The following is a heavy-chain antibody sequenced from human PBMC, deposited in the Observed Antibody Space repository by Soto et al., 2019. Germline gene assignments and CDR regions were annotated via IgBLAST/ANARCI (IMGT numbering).Heavy chain of an antibody. V-gene: IGHV4-34*01. Sequence: QVQLQQWGARLLKPSETLSLTCAVYGGSFSDYYWTWIRQSPERGLEWVGEIKLNGYTKYSPSLQSRVTLSVDTTKKQVSLRLSSVTAADTAVYYCARGAWDNSAYYFFDFWGQGIQVTVSS. CDR1: GGSFSDYY. CDR2: IKLNGYT. D-gene: IGHD3-22*01. CDR3: ARGAWDNSAYYFFDF. J-gene: IGHJ4*02.